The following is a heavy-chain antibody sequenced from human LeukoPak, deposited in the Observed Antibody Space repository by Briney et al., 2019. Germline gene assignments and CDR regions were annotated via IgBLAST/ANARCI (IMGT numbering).Heavy chain of an antibody. D-gene: IGHD3-10*01. Sequence: SQTLSLTCAISGDSVSSNSAAWNWIRQSPSRGLEWLGRTYYRSKWYNDYAVSVKSRITINPDTSKNQFSLKLSSVTAADTAVYYCARVRMVRGVIIFFDYWGQGTLVTVSS. J-gene: IGHJ4*02. V-gene: IGHV6-1*01. CDR1: GDSVSSNSAA. CDR2: TYYRSKWYN. CDR3: ARVRMVRGVIIFFDY.